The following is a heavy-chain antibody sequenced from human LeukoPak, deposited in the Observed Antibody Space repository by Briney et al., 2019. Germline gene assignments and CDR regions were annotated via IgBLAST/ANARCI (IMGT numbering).Heavy chain of an antibody. Sequence: WGSLTLTCTASGFTFSSYEINWSRQPPGTGLEWVSYISISGSTIYYADPVNGRFTISRDNAKHSLYLQMNSLRAEDTALYYCARYPDALAVAGYYYYGMDVWGQGPTVTVSS. CDR3: ARYPDALAVAGYYYYGMDV. CDR2: ISISGSTI. CDR1: GFTFSSYE. V-gene: IGHV3-48*03. J-gene: IGHJ6*02. D-gene: IGHD6-19*01.